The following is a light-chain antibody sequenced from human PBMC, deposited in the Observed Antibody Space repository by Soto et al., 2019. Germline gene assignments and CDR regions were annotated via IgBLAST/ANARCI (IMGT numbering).Light chain of an antibody. V-gene: IGKV1-9*01. Sequence: SASVGDRFTITCRASQGISSYLAWYQQKPGKAPKLLIYVASTLQSGVPSRFSGSGSGTEFTLTISSLQPEDFATYYCQQLNNYPRTLGQGTKVDIK. CDR3: QQLNNYPRT. J-gene: IGKJ1*01. CDR2: VAS. CDR1: QGISSY.